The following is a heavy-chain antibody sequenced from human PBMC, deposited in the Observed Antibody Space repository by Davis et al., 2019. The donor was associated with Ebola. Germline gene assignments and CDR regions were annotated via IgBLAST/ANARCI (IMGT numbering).Heavy chain of an antibody. CDR1: GGSASSGSYY. D-gene: IGHD3-3*01. J-gene: IGHJ6*04. CDR2: IYYSGST. CDR3: ARVGYYDFWSGYHPLYYYGMDV. Sequence: MPSETLSLTCTVSGGSASSGSYYWSWIRQPPGKGLEWIGYIYYSGSTNYNPSLKSRVTISVDTSKNQFSLKLSSVTAADTAVYYCARVGYYDFWSGYHPLYYYGMDVWGKGTTVTVSS. V-gene: IGHV4-61*01.